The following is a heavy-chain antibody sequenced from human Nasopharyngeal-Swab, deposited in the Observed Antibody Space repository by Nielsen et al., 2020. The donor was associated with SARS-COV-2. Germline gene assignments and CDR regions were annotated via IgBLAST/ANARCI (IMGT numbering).Heavy chain of an antibody. V-gene: IGHV3-9*01. CDR1: GFTVSSQY. CDR2: ISWNSGSI. D-gene: IGHD3-10*01. Sequence: SLKISCAASGFTVSSQYMNWVRQAPGKGLEWVSGISWNSGSIGYADSVKGRFTISRDNAKNSLYLQMNSLRPEDTALYYCAKFFGSGSYVNYWGQGTLVTVSS. J-gene: IGHJ4*02. CDR3: AKFFGSGSYVNY.